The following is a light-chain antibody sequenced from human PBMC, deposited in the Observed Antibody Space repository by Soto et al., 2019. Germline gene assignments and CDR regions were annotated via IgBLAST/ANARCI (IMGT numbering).Light chain of an antibody. J-gene: IGKJ5*01. V-gene: IGKV3-20*01. CDR1: QSVNSNY. CDR3: QQYGGSPPIT. CDR2: GAS. Sequence: EIVLTQSPGTLSLSPGERATLSCGASQSVNSNYLAWYQQKPGQAPRLLIYGASSRATGIPDRFSGSGSGTDFTLTISRLEPEDFAVYYCQQYGGSPPITFGQGTRLEI.